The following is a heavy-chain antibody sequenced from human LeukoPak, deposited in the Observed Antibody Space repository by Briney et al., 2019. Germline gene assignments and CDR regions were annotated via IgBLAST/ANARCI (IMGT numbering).Heavy chain of an antibody. CDR2: IVPVLEIK. CDR3: ARGRIVGATSVDY. V-gene: IGHV1-69*04. CDR1: GGTFTSSA. Sequence: SVKVSCKASGGTFTSSAFSWVRQAPGQGLEWMGRIVPVLEIKNYAQNFQDRVTITADKSTSTAYLELRSLTSADTAVYYCARGRIVGATSVDYWGQGTLVTVSS. J-gene: IGHJ4*02. D-gene: IGHD1-26*01.